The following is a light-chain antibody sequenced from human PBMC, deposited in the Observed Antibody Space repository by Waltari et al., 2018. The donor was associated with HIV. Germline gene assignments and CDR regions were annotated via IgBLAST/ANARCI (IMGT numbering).Light chain of an antibody. CDR3: CSYAGTYTYV. Sequence: QSALTQPRSVSGSPGQSVTISCTGTSSDIGYFDYVSWYQQYPGKAPKVIIYEVSHRPSGVPARFTASKSGITASLTISGLQDEDEADYYCCSYAGTYTYVFGTGTTVTVL. CDR1: SSDIGYFDY. CDR2: EVS. J-gene: IGLJ1*01. V-gene: IGLV2-11*01.